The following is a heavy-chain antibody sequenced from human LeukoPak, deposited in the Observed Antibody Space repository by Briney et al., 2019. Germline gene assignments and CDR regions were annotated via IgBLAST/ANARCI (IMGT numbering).Heavy chain of an antibody. J-gene: IGHJ4*02. CDR2: INPNSGGT. CDR1: GYTFTGYY. D-gene: IGHD3-22*01. Sequence: GASVKVSCKASGYTFTGYYMHWARQAPGQGLEWMGWINPNSGGTNYAQKFQGRVTMTRDTSISTAYMELSRLRSDDTAVYYCASYYDSSGYYYLDYWGQGTLVAVSS. V-gene: IGHV1-2*02. CDR3: ASYYDSSGYYYLDY.